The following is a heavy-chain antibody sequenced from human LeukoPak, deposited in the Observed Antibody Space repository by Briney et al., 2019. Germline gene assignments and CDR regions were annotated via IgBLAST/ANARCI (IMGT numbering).Heavy chain of an antibody. J-gene: IGHJ4*02. CDR2: LSYSGGST. CDR3: AKWRSGYPNYYFDY. CDR1: GFTFSSYA. Sequence: GGCLRLSCAASGFTFSSYAMSWVRQAPGKGLEWVSGLSYSGGSTYYADSVKGRFTISRDNSKNTLYLQMNSLRAEDTAVYYCAKWRSGYPNYYFDYWGQGTLVTVSS. D-gene: IGHD3-22*01. V-gene: IGHV3-23*01.